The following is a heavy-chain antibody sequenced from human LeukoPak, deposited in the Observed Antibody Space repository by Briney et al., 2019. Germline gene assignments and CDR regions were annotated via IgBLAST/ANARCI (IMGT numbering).Heavy chain of an antibody. D-gene: IGHD3-3*01. V-gene: IGHV1-2*02. CDR2: INPNSGGT. Sequence: ASVKVSCKASGYTFTGYYMHWVRQAPGQGLEWMGWINPNSGGTNYAQKFQGRVTMTRDTSISTAYMELSRLRSDDTTVYYCARGDYDFWSGPLVIDYWGQGTLVTVSS. CDR1: GYTFTGYY. J-gene: IGHJ4*02. CDR3: ARGDYDFWSGPLVIDY.